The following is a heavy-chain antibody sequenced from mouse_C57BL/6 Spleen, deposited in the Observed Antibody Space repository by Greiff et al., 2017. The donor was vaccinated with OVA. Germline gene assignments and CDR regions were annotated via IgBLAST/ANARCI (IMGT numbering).Heavy chain of an antibody. CDR1: GFTFSSYA. V-gene: IGHV5-4*01. Sequence: EVQLQESGGGLVKPGGSLKLSCAASGFTFSSYAMSWVRQTPEKRLEWVATISDGGSYTYYPDNVKGRFTISRDNAKNNLYLQMSHLKSEDTAMYYCARDQDYYGSSFDYWGQGTTLTVSS. CDR3: ARDQDYYGSSFDY. J-gene: IGHJ2*01. D-gene: IGHD1-1*01. CDR2: ISDGGSYT.